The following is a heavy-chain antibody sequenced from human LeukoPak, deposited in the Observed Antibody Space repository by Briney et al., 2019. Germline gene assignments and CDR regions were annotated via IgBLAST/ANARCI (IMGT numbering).Heavy chain of an antibody. D-gene: IGHD1-7*01. J-gene: IGHJ4*02. CDR3: ASNARGTTGY. CDR1: GGSISSGGYY. V-gene: IGHV4-30-2*01. CDR2: IYHSGST. Sequence: SETLSLTCTVSGGSISSGGYYWSWIRQPPGKGLEWIGYIYHSGSTYYNPSLKSRVTISVDRSKNQFSLKLSSVTAADTAVYYCASNARGTTGYWGQGTLVTVSS.